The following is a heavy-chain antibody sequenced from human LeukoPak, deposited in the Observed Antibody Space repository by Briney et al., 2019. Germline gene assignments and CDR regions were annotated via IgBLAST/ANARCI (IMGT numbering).Heavy chain of an antibody. V-gene: IGHV1-46*01. J-gene: IGHJ5*02. CDR3: ARGKGIAARLTSLWFDP. Sequence: ASVKVSCKASGYTFTSYYMHWVRQAPGQGLEWMGIINPSGGSTSYAQKFQGRVTMTRDTSTSTVYMELSSLRSEDTAVYYCARGKGIAARLTSLWFDPWGQGTLVTVSS. CDR1: GYTFTSYY. CDR2: INPSGGST. D-gene: IGHD6-6*01.